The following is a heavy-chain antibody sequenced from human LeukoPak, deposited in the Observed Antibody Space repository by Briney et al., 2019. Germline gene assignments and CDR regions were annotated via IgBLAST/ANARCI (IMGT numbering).Heavy chain of an antibody. D-gene: IGHD3-22*01. Sequence: GGSLRLSCAASGFTFSSYSMNWVRQAPGKGLEWVSSISSGSSYIYYADSVKGRFTISGDNAKNSLYLQMNSLRAEDTAVYYCARKGYYDRSGYYFFDYWGQGTLVTVSS. CDR2: ISSGSSYI. CDR3: ARKGYYDRSGYYFFDY. V-gene: IGHV3-21*04. CDR1: GFTFSSYS. J-gene: IGHJ4*02.